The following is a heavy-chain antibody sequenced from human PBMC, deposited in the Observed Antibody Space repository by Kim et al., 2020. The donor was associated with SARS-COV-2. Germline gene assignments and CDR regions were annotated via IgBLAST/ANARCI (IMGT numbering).Heavy chain of an antibody. Sequence: YADSVNARFTISRDNSRYTLYLQMHSLRPEDTALYFCVRDRESSGSYLDFWGQGTRVTVSS. D-gene: IGHD3-10*01. CDR3: VRDRESSGSYLDF. V-gene: IGHV3-30*01. J-gene: IGHJ4*02.